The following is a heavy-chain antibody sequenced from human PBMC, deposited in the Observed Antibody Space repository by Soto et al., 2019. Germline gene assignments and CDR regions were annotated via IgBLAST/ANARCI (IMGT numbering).Heavy chain of an antibody. V-gene: IGHV1-2*02. J-gene: IGHJ4*02. CDR2: INPNSGGT. CDR3: ARERSSSWIPQDYYFDY. Sequence: ASVKVSCKASGYTFTGYYMHWVRQAPGQGLEWMGWINPNSGGTNYAQKFQGRVTMTRDTSISTAYMELSRLRSDDTAVYYCARERSSSWIPQDYYFDYWGQGTLVTVYS. D-gene: IGHD6-13*01. CDR1: GYTFTGYY.